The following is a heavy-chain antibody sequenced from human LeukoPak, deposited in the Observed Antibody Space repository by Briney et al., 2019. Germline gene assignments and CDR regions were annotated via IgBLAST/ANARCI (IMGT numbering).Heavy chain of an antibody. D-gene: IGHD3-10*01. V-gene: IGHV1-69*13. CDR3: ASWPTRIGSGRYYYYGMDV. CDR1: GGTFSSYA. CDR2: IIPIFGTA. J-gene: IGHJ6*02. Sequence: SVKVSCRASGGTFSSYAISWVRQAPGQGLEWMGGIIPIFGTANYAQKFQGRVTITADESTSTAYMELSSLRSEDTAVYYCASWPTRIGSGRYYYYGMDVWGQGTTVTVSS.